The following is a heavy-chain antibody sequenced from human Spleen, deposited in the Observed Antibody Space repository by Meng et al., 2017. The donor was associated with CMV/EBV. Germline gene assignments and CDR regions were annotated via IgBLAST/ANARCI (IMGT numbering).Heavy chain of an antibody. CDR2: IIPTFGTV. Sequence: CKSSGGTFRFYAIDWVRQAPGQGLEWMGGIIPTFGTVNYAQKFQGRVSITTDESTSTGNMELRSLRYDDTAIYYCASGITGTTASDYWGQGTLVTVSS. V-gene: IGHV1-69*05. CDR3: ASGITGTTASDY. J-gene: IGHJ4*02. D-gene: IGHD1-7*01. CDR1: GGTFRFYA.